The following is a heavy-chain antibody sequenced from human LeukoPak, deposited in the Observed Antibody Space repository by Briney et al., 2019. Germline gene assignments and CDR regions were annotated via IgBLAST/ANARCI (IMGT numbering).Heavy chain of an antibody. J-gene: IGHJ4*02. Sequence: GGSLRLSCAASGFIFSSYGLHWVRQAPGKGLEWVAVIWYDGSKKYYAESVKGRFTVSRDDSKSTIDLQMSSLRAEDTAVYYCARDPGGWSFDSWGQGTLVIVSS. CDR3: ARDPGGWSFDS. CDR2: IWYDGSKK. D-gene: IGHD6-19*01. CDR1: GFIFSSYG. V-gene: IGHV3-33*01.